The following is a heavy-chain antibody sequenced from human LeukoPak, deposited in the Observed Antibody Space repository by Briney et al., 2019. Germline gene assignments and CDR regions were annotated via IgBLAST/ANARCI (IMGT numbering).Heavy chain of an antibody. D-gene: IGHD1-1*01. CDR1: GYTFTGYY. Sequence: ASVTVSCKASGYTFTGYYIHWVRQAPGQGLEWMGWINPNSGGTNYAQKFQGRVTMTRDTSISTAYIELSRLRSDDTALYYCARHRGTSDTFDIWGQGTMVTVSS. CDR3: ARHRGTSDTFDI. J-gene: IGHJ3*02. CDR2: INPNSGGT. V-gene: IGHV1-2*02.